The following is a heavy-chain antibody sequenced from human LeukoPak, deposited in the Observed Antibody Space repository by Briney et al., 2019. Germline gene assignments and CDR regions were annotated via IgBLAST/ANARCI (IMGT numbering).Heavy chain of an antibody. Sequence: SETLSLTCTVSGVSITSDYWSWIRQPPGKGLEFLAYISYTETTNYNLSLKSRATISIDTSKNQFSLILNSVTAADTAIYYCARLEKVDFMTYHYFPFWGRGTLVTVSS. CDR3: ARLEKVDFMTYHYFPF. CDR2: ISYTETT. CDR1: GVSITSDY. V-gene: IGHV4-59*01. D-gene: IGHD3/OR15-3a*01. J-gene: IGHJ2*01.